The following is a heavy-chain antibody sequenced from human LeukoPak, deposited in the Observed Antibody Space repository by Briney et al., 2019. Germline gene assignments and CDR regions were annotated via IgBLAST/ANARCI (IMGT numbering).Heavy chain of an antibody. D-gene: IGHD3-9*01. V-gene: IGHV1-18*01. J-gene: IGHJ6*02. CDR2: ISAYNGNT. CDR1: GYTFTSYG. Sequence: ASVKVSCKASGYTFTSYGISWVRQAPGQGLEWMGWISAYNGNTNYALKLQGRVTMTTDTSTSTAYMELRSLRSDDTAVYYCARNDILTGYVYYYYGMDVWGQGTTVTVSS. CDR3: ARNDILTGYVYYYYGMDV.